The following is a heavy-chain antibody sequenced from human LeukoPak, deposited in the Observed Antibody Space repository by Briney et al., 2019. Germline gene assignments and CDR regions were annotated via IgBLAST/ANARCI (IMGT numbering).Heavy chain of an antibody. D-gene: IGHD3-10*01. J-gene: IGHJ4*02. CDR1: GFTFSSYG. CDR3: AKDRGRMVRGPAGFDY. CDR2: ISGSGGST. Sequence: GGSLRLSCAASGFTFSSYGMSWVRQAPGKGLEWVSAISGSGGSTYYADSVKGRFTISRDNPKNTLYLQMNSLRAEDTAVYYCAKDRGRMVRGPAGFDYWGQGTLVTVSS. V-gene: IGHV3-23*01.